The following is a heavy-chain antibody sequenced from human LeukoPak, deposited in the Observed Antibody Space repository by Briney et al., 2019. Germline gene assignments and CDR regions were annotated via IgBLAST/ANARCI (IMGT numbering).Heavy chain of an antibody. D-gene: IGHD3-10*01. CDR1: GFTFSSYA. J-gene: IGHJ3*02. CDR3: ARAHYGSGSYYNGNAFDI. Sequence: PGGSLRLSCAASGFTFSSYAMSWVRQAPGKGLEWVSAISGSGGSTYYADSVKGRFTISRDNSKNTLYLQMNSLRTEDTAVYYCARAHYGSGSYYNGNAFDIWGQGTMVTVSS. CDR2: ISGSGGST. V-gene: IGHV3-23*01.